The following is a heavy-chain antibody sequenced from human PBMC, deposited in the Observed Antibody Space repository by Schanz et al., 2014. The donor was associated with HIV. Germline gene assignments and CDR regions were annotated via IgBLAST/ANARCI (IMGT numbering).Heavy chain of an antibody. J-gene: IGHJ4*02. Sequence: QVQLVQSGAEVKKPGASVKVSCKASGYTFTGYYMHWVRQAPGQGLEWMGWINPNSGGTNYAQKFQGRVTMTRDTSISTAYMELSRLRSDDTAVYYCARGRSGYCSGGSCPYGRYYFDYWGQGTLVTDSS. D-gene: IGHD2-15*01. CDR3: ARGRSGYCSGGSCPYGRYYFDY. CDR1: GYTFTGYY. V-gene: IGHV1-2*02. CDR2: INPNSGGT.